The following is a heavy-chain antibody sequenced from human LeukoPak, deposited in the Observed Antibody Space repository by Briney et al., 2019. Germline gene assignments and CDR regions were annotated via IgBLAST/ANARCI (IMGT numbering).Heavy chain of an antibody. Sequence: ASVKVSCKASGYTFTGYYMHWVRQAPGQGLEWMGRINPNSGGTNYAQKFQGRVTMTRDTSISTAYMELSRLRSDDTAVYYCARAARITIFGVARYYFDYWGQGTLVTVSS. CDR1: GYTFTGYY. V-gene: IGHV1-2*06. J-gene: IGHJ4*02. CDR3: ARAARITIFGVARYYFDY. CDR2: INPNSGGT. D-gene: IGHD3-3*01.